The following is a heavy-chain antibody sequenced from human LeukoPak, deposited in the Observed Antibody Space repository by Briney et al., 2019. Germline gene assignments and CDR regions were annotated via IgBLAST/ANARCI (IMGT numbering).Heavy chain of an antibody. V-gene: IGHV5-51*03. J-gene: IGHJ4*02. CDR1: GYTFTKFW. D-gene: IGHD3-10*01. CDR3: VRGKGSGTYYGFDY. CDR2: IYPDDSDT. Sequence: PGESLKISCETSGYTFTKFWVGWVRQTPGKGLEWLGMIYPDDSDTRYSPSFQGQVTMSVDKSISIVYLHWSSLKASDTAIDYCVRGKGSGTYYGFDYWGQGAVVSVVS.